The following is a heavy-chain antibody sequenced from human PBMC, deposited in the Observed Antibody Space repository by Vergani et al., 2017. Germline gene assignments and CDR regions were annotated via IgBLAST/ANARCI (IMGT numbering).Heavy chain of an antibody. J-gene: IGHJ6*03. CDR2: ISGSGGST. D-gene: IGHD1-14*01. V-gene: IGHV3-23*01. Sequence: EVQLLESGGGLVQPGGSLRLSCAASGFTFSSYAMSWVRQAPGKGLEWVSAISGSGGSTYYADSVKGRFTISRDNSKNTLYLQMNSLRAEDKAVYYGAKTGRNPYYYYYMDVWGKGTTVTVSS. CDR1: GFTFSSYA. CDR3: AKTGRNPYYYYYMDV.